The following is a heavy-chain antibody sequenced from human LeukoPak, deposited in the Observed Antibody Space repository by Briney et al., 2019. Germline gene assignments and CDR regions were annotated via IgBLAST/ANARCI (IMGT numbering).Heavy chain of an antibody. V-gene: IGHV3-15*01. D-gene: IGHD6-13*01. CDR3: TANPGMAPPYYFDY. CDR1: GFTFSNAW. J-gene: IGHJ4*02. CDR2: IKSKTDGGTT. Sequence: GGSLRLSCAASGFTFSNAWMSWVRQAPGKGLEWVGRIKSKTDGGTTDYAAPVKGRFTISRDDSKNTLYLQMNSLKTEDTAVYYCTANPGMAPPYYFDYGGRGTLVTFSS.